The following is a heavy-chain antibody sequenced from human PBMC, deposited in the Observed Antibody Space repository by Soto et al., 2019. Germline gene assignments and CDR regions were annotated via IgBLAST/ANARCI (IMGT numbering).Heavy chain of an antibody. CDR2: ISRGSSYI. V-gene: IGHV3-21*01. D-gene: IGHD3-10*01. Sequence: EVQLVESGGGLVKPGGSLRLSCAASGFTFSTYTMNWVRQAPGKGLEWISSISRGSSYIYYAGSVKGRFTISRDNAKNSLFLQMNSLRADDTAVYYCARDILSGGAYPDSWGQGTKVTGSS. CDR3: ARDILSGGAYPDS. J-gene: IGHJ5*01. CDR1: GFTFSTYT.